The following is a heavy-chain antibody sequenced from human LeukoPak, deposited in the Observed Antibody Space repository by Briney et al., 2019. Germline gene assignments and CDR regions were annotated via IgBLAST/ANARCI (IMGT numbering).Heavy chain of an antibody. Sequence: SVKVSCKASGGTFSSYAISWVRQAPGQGLEWMGGIIPIFGTANYAQKFQGRVTITADKSTSTAYMELSSPRSEDTAVYYCASRAVAGTRLYWYFGLWGHGTLVTVSS. CDR3: ASRAVAGTRLYWYFGL. J-gene: IGHJ2*01. D-gene: IGHD6-19*01. CDR1: GGTFSSYA. CDR2: IIPIFGTA. V-gene: IGHV1-69*06.